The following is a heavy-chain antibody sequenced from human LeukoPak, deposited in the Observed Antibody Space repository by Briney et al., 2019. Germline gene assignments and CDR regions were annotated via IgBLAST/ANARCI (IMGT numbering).Heavy chain of an antibody. J-gene: IGHJ4*02. CDR3: ARRNSEQYYDFWSGYYAPSDY. CDR2: IKSKIDGGTT. D-gene: IGHD3-3*01. Sequence: GGSLRLSCAASGFTFSDYYMSWIRQAPGKGLEWVGRIKSKIDGGTTDYAAPVKGRFTISRDDSKNTLYLQMNGLKTEDTAVYYCARRNSEQYYDFWSGYYAPSDYWGQGTLVTVSS. CDR1: GFTFSDYY. V-gene: IGHV3-15*01.